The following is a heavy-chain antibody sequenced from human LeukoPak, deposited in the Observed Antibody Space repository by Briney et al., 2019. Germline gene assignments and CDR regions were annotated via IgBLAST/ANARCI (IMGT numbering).Heavy chain of an antibody. CDR2: ITSSWYT. J-gene: IGHJ5*02. Sequence: GGSLRLSCAASGFTFSDYYMSWIRQAPGKGLEWVSYITSSWYTNYADSVKGRFTISRDNAKNSLYLQMNSLRAEDTAVYYCATTGSWGQGTLVTVSS. D-gene: IGHD1-7*01. CDR1: GFTFSDYY. V-gene: IGHV3-11*03. CDR3: ATTGS.